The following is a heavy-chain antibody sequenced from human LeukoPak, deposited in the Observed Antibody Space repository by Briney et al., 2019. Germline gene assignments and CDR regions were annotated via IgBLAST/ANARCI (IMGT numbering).Heavy chain of an antibody. CDR3: TSRGWIVGLVDY. CDR1: GGSISSSSYY. CDR2: IYYSGTT. V-gene: IGHV4-39*01. D-gene: IGHD3-22*01. Sequence: SETLSLTCTVSGGSISSSSYYWGWIRQPPGKGLEWIASIYYSGTTYYNPSLKGRVTISADTSKNQFSLKLSSVTAADTAVYYCTSRGWIVGLVDYWGQGTLVTVSS. J-gene: IGHJ4*02.